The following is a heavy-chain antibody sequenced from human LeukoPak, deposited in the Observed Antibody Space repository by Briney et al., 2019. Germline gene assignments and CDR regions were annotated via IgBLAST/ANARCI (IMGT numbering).Heavy chain of an antibody. Sequence: PSETLSLTCTVSGGSISSGSYYWSWIRQPAGKGLEWIGRIYTSGSTNYNPSLKSRVTISVDTSKNQFSLKLSSVTAADTAVYYCATGVTKRGYSYGPGLIFDYWGQGTLVTVSS. CDR2: IYTSGST. D-gene: IGHD5-18*01. J-gene: IGHJ4*02. CDR3: ATGVTKRGYSYGPGLIFDY. CDR1: GGSISSGSYY. V-gene: IGHV4-61*02.